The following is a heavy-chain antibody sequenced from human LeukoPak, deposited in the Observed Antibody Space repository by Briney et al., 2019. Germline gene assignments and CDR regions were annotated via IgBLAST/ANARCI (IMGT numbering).Heavy chain of an antibody. Sequence: GGSVKVSFKASGYTFTSYYMHWVRQAPGQGLEWMGIINPSGGSTSYAQKFQGRVTMTRDTSTSTVYMELSSLRSEDTAVYYCSSCSSTSCTDYWGQGTLVTVSS. CDR1: GYTFTSYY. V-gene: IGHV1-46*01. CDR2: INPSGGST. CDR3: SSCSSTSCTDY. D-gene: IGHD2-2*01. J-gene: IGHJ4*02.